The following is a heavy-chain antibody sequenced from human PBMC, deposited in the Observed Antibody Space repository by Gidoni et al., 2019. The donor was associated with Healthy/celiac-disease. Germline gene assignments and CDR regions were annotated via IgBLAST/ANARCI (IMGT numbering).Heavy chain of an antibody. CDR2: ISYDGSNK. J-gene: IGHJ4*02. CDR1: GVTFSSYA. Sequence: QVQLVESGGGVVQPGRSLRLSCAASGVTFSSYAMHWVRQSPGKGLEWVAVISYDGSNKYYADSVKGRFTISRDNSKNTLYLQMNSLRAEDTAVYYCARERLRSFFDYWGQGTLVTVSS. CDR3: ARERLRSFFDY. D-gene: IGHD1-26*01. V-gene: IGHV3-30-3*01.